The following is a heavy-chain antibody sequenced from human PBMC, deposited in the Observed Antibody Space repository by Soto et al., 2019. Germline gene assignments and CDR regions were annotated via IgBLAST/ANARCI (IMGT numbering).Heavy chain of an antibody. J-gene: IGHJ3*02. CDR3: ARHGRSGRAYRSQNDPFDI. Sequence: SSETLSLTCTVSGGSISSSSYYWGWIRQPPGKGLEWIGSIYYSGSTYYNPSLKSRVTISVDTSKNQFSLKLSSVTAADTAVYYCARHGRSGRAYRSQNDPFDIWGQGTMVTVSS. CDR2: IYYSGST. D-gene: IGHD1-1*01. CDR1: GGSISSSSYY. V-gene: IGHV4-39*01.